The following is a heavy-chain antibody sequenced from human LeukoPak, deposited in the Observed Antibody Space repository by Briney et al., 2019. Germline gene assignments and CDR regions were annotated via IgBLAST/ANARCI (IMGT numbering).Heavy chain of an antibody. CDR2: IWYDGGNK. V-gene: IGHV3-33*01. D-gene: IGHD2-21*02. J-gene: IGHJ3*02. CDR1: GSTFSHYG. Sequence: PGGSLRLSCVASGSTFSHYGMHWVRQAPGKGLEWVAVIWYDGGNKHYTDSVKGRFTISRDNSKNTLYLQMNSLRAEDTAVYYCARELGLRTIDAFEIWGQGTMVTVSS. CDR3: ARELGLRTIDAFEI.